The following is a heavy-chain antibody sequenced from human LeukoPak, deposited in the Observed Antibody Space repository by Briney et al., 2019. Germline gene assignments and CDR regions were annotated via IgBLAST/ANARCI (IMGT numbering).Heavy chain of an antibody. V-gene: IGHV4-39*01. CDR1: GGSISSSSYY. D-gene: IGHD6-6*01. Sequence: SETLSLTCTVSGGSISSSSYYWGWIRQPPGKGLEWIGSIYYSGSTYYSPSLKSRVTISVDTSKNQFSLKLSSVTAADTAVYYCARHRHQYSSSGPYNWFDPWGQGTLVTVSS. CDR2: IYYSGST. J-gene: IGHJ5*02. CDR3: ARHRHQYSSSGPYNWFDP.